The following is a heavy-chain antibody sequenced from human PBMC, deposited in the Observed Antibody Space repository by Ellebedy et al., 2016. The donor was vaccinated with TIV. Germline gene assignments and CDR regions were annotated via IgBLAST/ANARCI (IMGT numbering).Heavy chain of an antibody. CDR3: ARRQVATIGGGFDY. Sequence: SVKVSXXASGGTFSSYAISWVRQAPGQGLEWMGGIIPIFGTANYAQKFQGRVTITADESTSTAYMELSSLRSEDTAVYYCARRQVATIGGGFDYWGQGTLVTVSS. J-gene: IGHJ4*02. CDR2: IIPIFGTA. V-gene: IGHV1-69*13. CDR1: GGTFSSYA. D-gene: IGHD5-12*01.